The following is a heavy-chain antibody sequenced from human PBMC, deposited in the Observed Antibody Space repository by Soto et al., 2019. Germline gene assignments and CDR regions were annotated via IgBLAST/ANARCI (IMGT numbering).Heavy chain of an antibody. D-gene: IGHD4-17*01. Sequence: EVQLLESGGGLVQPGGSLRLSCAASGFTFSNYAMSWVRQAPGKGLEWVSVISGSGGSTYYADSVKGRFTISRDNSKNTLYLQMNTLRAEDTAVYYCAKSGYSTVTTTLFDYWGQGTLVTVSS. CDR2: ISGSGGST. CDR3: AKSGYSTVTTTLFDY. CDR1: GFTFSNYA. J-gene: IGHJ4*02. V-gene: IGHV3-23*01.